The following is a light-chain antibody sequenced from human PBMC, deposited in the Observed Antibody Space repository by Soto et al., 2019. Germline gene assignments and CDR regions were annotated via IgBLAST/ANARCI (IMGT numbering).Light chain of an antibody. CDR3: QQYSNWPRT. CDR2: GAS. V-gene: IGKV3-20*01. J-gene: IGKJ1*01. CDR1: QSVSSSY. Sequence: EIVLTQSPGTLSLSPGERATLSCRASQSVSSSYLAWYQQKPGQAPRLLIYGASSRAIGIPDRFSGSGSGTDFTLTISSLQSEDFAVYYCQQYSNWPRTFGQGTKVDIK.